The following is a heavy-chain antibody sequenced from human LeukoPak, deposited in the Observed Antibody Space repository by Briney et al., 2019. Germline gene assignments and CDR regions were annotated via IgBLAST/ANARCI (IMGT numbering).Heavy chain of an antibody. CDR2: IYYSGST. J-gene: IGHJ4*02. CDR3: ARELSSTSFLFEY. CDR1: GGSISSYY. Sequence: PSETLSLTCTVSGGSISSYYWSWIRQPPGKGLEWIGYIYYSGSTNYNPSLKSRVTISVDTSKNQFSLKLSSVTAADTAVYYCARELSSTSFLFEYWGQGTLVTVSS. D-gene: IGHD2-2*01. V-gene: IGHV4-59*01.